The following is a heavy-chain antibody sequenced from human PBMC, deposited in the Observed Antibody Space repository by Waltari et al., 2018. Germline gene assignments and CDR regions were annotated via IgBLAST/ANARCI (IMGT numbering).Heavy chain of an antibody. Sequence: QVQLVQSGAEVKKPGASVKVSCKASGYTFTSYAMHWVRQAPGQRLEWMGWINAGNGNTKYSQKFQGRVTITRDTSASTAYMELSSLRSEDTAVYYCARPGALLWFREPDAFDIWGQGTMVTVSS. D-gene: IGHD3-10*01. V-gene: IGHV1-3*01. CDR3: ARPGALLWFREPDAFDI. J-gene: IGHJ3*02. CDR1: GYTFTSYA. CDR2: INAGNGNT.